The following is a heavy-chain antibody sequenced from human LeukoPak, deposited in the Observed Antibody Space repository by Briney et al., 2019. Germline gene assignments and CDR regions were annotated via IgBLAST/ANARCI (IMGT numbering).Heavy chain of an antibody. CDR3: AKGREWERPTYFDY. CDR2: ISGSGGST. V-gene: IGHV3-23*01. Sequence: GGSLRLSCAASGFTFSTYAMNWVRQAPGKGLEWVSGISGSGGSTHYADSVKGRFTISRDNSKNTLYLQMNSLTAEDTAVYYCAKGREWERPTYFDYWGQGTLVTVSS. D-gene: IGHD1-26*01. CDR1: GFTFSTYA. J-gene: IGHJ4*02.